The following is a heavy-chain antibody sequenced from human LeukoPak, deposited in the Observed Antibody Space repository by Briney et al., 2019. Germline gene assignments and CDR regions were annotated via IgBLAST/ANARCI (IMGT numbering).Heavy chain of an antibody. J-gene: IGHJ5*02. CDR2: MNPNSGNT. V-gene: IGHV1-8*02. D-gene: IGHD3-3*01. CDR1: GGTFSSYA. CDR3: ARGLRFLEWLLSWFDP. Sequence: VASVKASCKASGGTFSSYAISWVRQAPGQGLEWMGWMNPNSGNTGYAQKFQGRVTMTRNTSISTAYMELSSLRSEDTAVYYCARGLRFLEWLLSWFDPWGQGTLVTVSS.